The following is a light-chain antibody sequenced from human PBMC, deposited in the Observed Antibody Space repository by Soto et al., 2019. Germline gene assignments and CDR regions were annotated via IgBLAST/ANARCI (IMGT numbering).Light chain of an antibody. V-gene: IGLV1-47*01. Sequence: QSVLTQTHSAYGTPGPRVTISCSGSSYNIGSNSVYWYQQLPGAAPKLVIYRNNQRHSGVPARFSGSKSGTSDYLDISGLRSEDGADYYCASWDDSLSGVVFGGGTKMTVL. CDR1: SYNIGSNS. J-gene: IGLJ2*01. CDR3: ASWDDSLSGVV. CDR2: RNN.